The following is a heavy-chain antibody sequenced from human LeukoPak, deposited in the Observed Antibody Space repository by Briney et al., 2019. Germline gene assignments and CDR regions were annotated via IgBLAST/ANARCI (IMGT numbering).Heavy chain of an antibody. CDR3: AAPKGGTIFGVVYDY. V-gene: IGHV3-21*01. CDR2: IRSSSSYI. CDR1: GFTFSSYC. Sequence: SGGSLRLSCAASGFTFSSYCMNWVRQAPGRGLGWVSLIRSSSSYIYYADSVKGRFTISRDNAKNSLYLQMNSLRAEDTAVYYCAAPKGGTIFGVVYDYWGQGTLVTVSS. D-gene: IGHD3-3*01. J-gene: IGHJ4*02.